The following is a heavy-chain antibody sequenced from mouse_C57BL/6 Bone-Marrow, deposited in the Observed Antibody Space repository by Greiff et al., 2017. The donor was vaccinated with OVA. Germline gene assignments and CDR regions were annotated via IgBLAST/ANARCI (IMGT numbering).Heavy chain of an antibody. CDR1: GFTFSSYA. CDR2: ISDGGSYN. J-gene: IGHJ3*01. D-gene: IGHD3-2*02. V-gene: IGHV5-4*01. CDR3: AREYDSSGSFAY. Sequence: EVHLVESGGGLVKPGGSLKLSCAASGFTFSSYAMSWVRQTPEKRLEWVATISDGGSYNYDPANVKGRFTISRDNAKNNLYLQMSHLKSEDTAMYYCAREYDSSGSFAYWGQGTLVTVSA.